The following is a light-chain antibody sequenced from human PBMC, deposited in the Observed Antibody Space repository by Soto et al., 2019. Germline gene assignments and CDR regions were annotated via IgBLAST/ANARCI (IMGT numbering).Light chain of an antibody. V-gene: IGKV3-20*01. Sequence: ENVLTQSPGTLSLSPGERATLSCRASQSVSSTYLAWYQQKPGQAPRLLIYGTSNRATGIPDRFSGSGSGTDFTLTISRLEPEDVAVYRRQQYGRPVTCGGGTKVEIK. J-gene: IGKJ4*01. CDR3: QQYGRPVT. CDR1: QSVSSTY. CDR2: GTS.